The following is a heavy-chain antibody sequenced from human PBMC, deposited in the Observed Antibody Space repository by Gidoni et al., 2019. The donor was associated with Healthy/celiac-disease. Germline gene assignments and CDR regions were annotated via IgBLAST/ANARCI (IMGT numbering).Heavy chain of an antibody. CDR3: ARESRYYYDSSPFDF. CDR1: GFTFSSYV. Sequence: QVKLVESGGGVVPPGRSLRLSGEASGFTFSSYVMHWVRQAPGKGLEFVAFISYEGINKYYADSVKCLFTISRDNFKNMLYLQMNSLRTEDTAFYYCARESRYYYDSSPFDFWCQGTLVIVSS. D-gene: IGHD3-22*01. V-gene: IGHV3-30*01. J-gene: IGHJ4*02. CDR2: ISYEGINK.